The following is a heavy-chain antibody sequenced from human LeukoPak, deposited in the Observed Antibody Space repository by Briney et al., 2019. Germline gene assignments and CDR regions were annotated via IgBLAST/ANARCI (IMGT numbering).Heavy chain of an antibody. CDR3: ATTFPYCSDGTCAL. V-gene: IGHV3-7*01. CDR2: INQDGNRE. D-gene: IGHD2-15*01. Sequence: GSLRLSCTVSGITFSRYWMSWVRQAPGKGLEWVANINQDGNRENYVDSVKGRFSISRDNAKNSLFLQMHSLRAEDTAVYYCATTFPYCSDGTCALGGQGTLVTVSS. J-gene: IGHJ4*02. CDR1: GITFSRYW.